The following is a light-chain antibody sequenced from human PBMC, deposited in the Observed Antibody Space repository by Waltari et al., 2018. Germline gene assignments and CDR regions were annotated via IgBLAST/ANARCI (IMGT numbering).Light chain of an antibody. CDR1: ETIGSS. CDR2: DAS. CDR3: QQRFNWIFT. Sequence: VLTQSPATLSLSPGERATLSCRASETIGSSVAWYQQRPGQAPRLLIYDASNRATGVPARCSGSGSGTDFTLTISSLESEDFAVYYGQQRFNWIFTFGPGTKVDI. J-gene: IGKJ3*01. V-gene: IGKV3-11*01.